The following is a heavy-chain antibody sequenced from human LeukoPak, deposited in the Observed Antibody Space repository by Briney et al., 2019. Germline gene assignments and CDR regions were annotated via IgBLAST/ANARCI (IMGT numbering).Heavy chain of an antibody. CDR1: GDSISPYY. CDR2: VSAGGTT. D-gene: IGHD6-19*01. Sequence: SETLSLTCTVSGDSISPYYWSWIRQSAEKGLQWIGRVSAGGTTDYNPPLKSRVTMSVDTSKTQFSLKMTSVTAADTAVYYCSRGGGQWLIPDFDYWGQGLLVIVSS. V-gene: IGHV4-4*07. J-gene: IGHJ4*02. CDR3: SRGGGQWLIPDFDY.